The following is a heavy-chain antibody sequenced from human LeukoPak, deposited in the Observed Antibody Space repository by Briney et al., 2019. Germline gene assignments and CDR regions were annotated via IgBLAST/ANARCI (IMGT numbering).Heavy chain of an antibody. V-gene: IGHV3-74*01. J-gene: IGHJ5*02. Sequence: GGSLRLSCAASGFTFSTYWMHWVRKTPGKGLEWVSRIKGDGSITTYADSVMGRFTISRDNAKSTLFLQMNSLRVEDTAMYYCAKSDWFDPWGQGTLVTVSS. CDR1: GFTFSTYW. CDR3: AKSDWFDP. CDR2: IKGDGSIT.